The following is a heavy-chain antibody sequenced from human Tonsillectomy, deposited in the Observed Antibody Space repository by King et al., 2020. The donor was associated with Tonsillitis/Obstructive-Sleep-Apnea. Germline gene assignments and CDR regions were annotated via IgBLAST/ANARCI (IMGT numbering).Heavy chain of an antibody. D-gene: IGHD3-10*01. Sequence: VQLMESGGGVVQPRRSLRLSCAASGFTFSTFSMHWVRQTPGKGLEWVAVLSDDGSNKYYADSVRGRLTISRDNSTNPLYLQMNSLRAEDTAVYYCARDQCYYGSGSDFDLLDPWGQGPLLTVSS. J-gene: IGHJ5*02. CDR3: ARDQCYYGSGSDFDLLDP. CDR2: LSDDGSNK. V-gene: IGHV3-30*04. CDR1: GFTFSTFS.